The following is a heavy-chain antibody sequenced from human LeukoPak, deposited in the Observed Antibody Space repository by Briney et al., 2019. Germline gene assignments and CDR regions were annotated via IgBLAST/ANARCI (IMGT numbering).Heavy chain of an antibody. CDR2: IGSGGGST. D-gene: IGHD4-11*01. CDR3: AKDRTGNYVAWFDP. V-gene: IGHV3-23*01. CDR1: GFTFSSYA. Sequence: GGSLRLSCAASGFTFSSYAMSWVRQAPGKGLEWVSSIGSGGGSTYYADSVKGRFTISRDNSKNTLYLQMNSLRAEDAAVYYCAKDRTGNYVAWFDPWGQGTLVTVSS. J-gene: IGHJ5*02.